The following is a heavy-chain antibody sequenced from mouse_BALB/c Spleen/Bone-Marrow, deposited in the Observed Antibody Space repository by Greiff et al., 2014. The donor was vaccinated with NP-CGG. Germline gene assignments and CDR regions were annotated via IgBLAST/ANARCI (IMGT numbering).Heavy chain of an antibody. D-gene: IGHD1-2*01. Sequence: VKLVESGPGLVAPSQSPSISCTVSGFSLTSYGVHWVRQPPGKGLEWLGVIWADGSTNYNSALMSRLSISKDNSKSQVFLKMNSLQTDDTAMYYCARITTATGAMDYWGQGTSVTVSS. CDR3: ARITTATGAMDY. V-gene: IGHV2-9*02. J-gene: IGHJ4*01. CDR2: IWADGST. CDR1: GFSLTSYG.